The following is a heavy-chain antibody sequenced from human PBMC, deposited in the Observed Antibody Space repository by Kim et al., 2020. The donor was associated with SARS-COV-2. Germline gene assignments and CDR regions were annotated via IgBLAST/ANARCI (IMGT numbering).Heavy chain of an antibody. D-gene: IGHD3-9*01. CDR3: ARGEHFDRCDYFYGLNL. V-gene: IGHV3-30*03. CDR1: GFTLRTYD. Sequence: GGSLRLSCVASGFTLRTYDMHWVRQAPGKGLEWLAVISHDGNNVHYRESLRGRFAISRDNSKNTVFLEMNSLRPEDTAVYYCARGEHFDRCDYFYGLNLWGQGTTVTVSS. CDR2: ISHDGNNV. J-gene: IGHJ6*02.